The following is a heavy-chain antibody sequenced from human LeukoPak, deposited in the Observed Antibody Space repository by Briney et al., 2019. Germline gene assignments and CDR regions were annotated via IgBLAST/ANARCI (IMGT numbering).Heavy chain of an antibody. CDR3: ARHVTSFHI. D-gene: IGHD2-21*02. V-gene: IGHV4-39*01. J-gene: IGHJ3*02. CDR2: VFYSGST. CDR1: GGSISSSGHY. Sequence: SETLSLTCTVSGGSISSSGHYWGWVRQPPGKGLEWIGNVFYSGSTYYNPSLKSRVTISVDTSNNQFSLKLSSVTAADTAVYFCARHVTSFHIWGQGTMVTVSS.